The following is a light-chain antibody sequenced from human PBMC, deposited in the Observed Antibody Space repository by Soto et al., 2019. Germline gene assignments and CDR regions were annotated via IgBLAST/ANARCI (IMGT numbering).Light chain of an antibody. V-gene: IGLV1-51*01. J-gene: IGLJ1*01. CDR2: DNN. CDR3: GTWDSRLSAYV. CDR1: SSNIGNNY. Sequence: QSVLTQPPSVSVAPGQKVTISCSGSSSNIGNNYVSWYQQLPGTAPKLLIYDNNKRPSGIPDRFSGSKSGTSATLGITGLQTGDEADYYCGTWDSRLSAYVFGTGTRVTVL.